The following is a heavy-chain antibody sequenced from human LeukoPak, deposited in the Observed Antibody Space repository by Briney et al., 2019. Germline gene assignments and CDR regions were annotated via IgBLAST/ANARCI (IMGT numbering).Heavy chain of an antibody. CDR3: ARVRCSGGSCYYFDY. V-gene: IGHV1-18*01. J-gene: IGHJ4*02. Sequence: ASVKVSCKASGYTFSSYGVSWVRQAPRQGLEWMGWISGYNGNINYAQKLQGRVTMTTDTSTSTAYMELRSLISDDTAVYYCARVRCSGGSCYYFDYWGQGTQVVVSS. CDR2: ISGYNGNI. CDR1: GYTFSSYG. D-gene: IGHD2-15*01.